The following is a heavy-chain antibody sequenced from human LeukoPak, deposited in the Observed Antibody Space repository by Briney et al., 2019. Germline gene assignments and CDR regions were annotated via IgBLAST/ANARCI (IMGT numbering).Heavy chain of an antibody. CDR2: IYYSGNT. V-gene: IGHV4-59*01. Sequence: PSETLSLTCTVSGGSFSSYYWNWIRQPPGKGLEWIGYIYYSGNTNYNPSLKSRVTISVDTSKEQFSLKLSSVTAADTAVYFCARGGSRQISSSDLDCWGQGTLVTVSS. CDR3: ARGGSRQISSSDLDC. J-gene: IGHJ4*02. D-gene: IGHD6-6*01. CDR1: GGSFSSYY.